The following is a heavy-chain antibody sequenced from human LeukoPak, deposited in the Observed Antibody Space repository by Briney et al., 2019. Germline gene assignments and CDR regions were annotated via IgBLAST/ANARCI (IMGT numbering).Heavy chain of an antibody. CDR2: ISGSGGNT. D-gene: IGHD2-15*01. CDR1: GFSFSTCA. V-gene: IGHV3-23*01. J-gene: IGHJ4*02. Sequence: GGSLRLSCAASGFSFSTCAMSWVRQAPGKGLEWVSVISGSGGNTFYADSVKGRFTISRDNSKNTLYLQMNSLRAEDTAVYYCAKDSLGYCNGGSCYPVDYWGQGTLVTVSS. CDR3: AKDSLGYCNGGSCYPVDY.